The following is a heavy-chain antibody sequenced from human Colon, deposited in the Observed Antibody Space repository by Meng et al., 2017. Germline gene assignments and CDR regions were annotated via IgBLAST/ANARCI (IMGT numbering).Heavy chain of an antibody. CDR2: TSHSGST. CDR1: GGSISRSDW. CDR3: ASSDYYRSDY. D-gene: IGHD3-22*01. Sequence: GQVQESGPGQVKPSETLSLPCAVSGGSISRSDWWSWVRQPPGKGLEWIGETSHSGSTNYSPSLKSRVTISLDKSKNQLSLKLNSVTAADTAVYYCASSDYYRSDYWGQGTLVTVSS. J-gene: IGHJ4*02. V-gene: IGHV4-4*02.